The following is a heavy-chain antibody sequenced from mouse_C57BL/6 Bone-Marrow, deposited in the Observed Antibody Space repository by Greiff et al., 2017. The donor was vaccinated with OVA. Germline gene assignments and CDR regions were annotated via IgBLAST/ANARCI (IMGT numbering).Heavy chain of an antibody. D-gene: IGHD2-4*01. V-gene: IGHV7-1*01. CDR1: GFTFSDFY. CDR2: SRNKANDYTT. CDR3: ARDSIYDYDVYAMDY. J-gene: IGHJ4*01. Sequence: EVNLVESGGGLVQSGRSLRLSCATSGFTFSDFYMEWVRQAPGKGLEWIAASRNKANDYTTEYSASVKGRFIVSRDTSQSILYLQMNALRAEDTAIYYCARDSIYDYDVYAMDYWGQGTSVTVSS.